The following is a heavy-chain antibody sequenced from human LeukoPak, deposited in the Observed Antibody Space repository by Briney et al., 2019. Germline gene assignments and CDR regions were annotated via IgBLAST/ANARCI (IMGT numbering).Heavy chain of an antibody. Sequence: VASVKVSCKASGYTFTGYYMHWVRQAPGQGLEWMGWISAYNGNTNYAQKLQGRVTMTTDTSTSTAYMELRSLRSDDTAVYYCARDLGYYDSSGYPDFDYWGQGTLVTVSS. D-gene: IGHD3-22*01. V-gene: IGHV1-18*04. CDR3: ARDLGYYDSSGYPDFDY. J-gene: IGHJ4*02. CDR2: ISAYNGNT. CDR1: GYTFTGYY.